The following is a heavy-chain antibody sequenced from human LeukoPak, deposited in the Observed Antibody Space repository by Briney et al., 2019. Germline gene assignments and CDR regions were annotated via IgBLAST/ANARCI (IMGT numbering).Heavy chain of an antibody. CDR3: ARRGYCGGDCSFDY. CDR1: GYTFTSYG. V-gene: IGHV1-18*01. D-gene: IGHD2-21*02. Sequence: ASVKVSCKASGYTFTSYGISGVRQAPGQGLEWMGWISVYNGNTNYAQKLQGRVTMTTDTSTSTAYMELRSLRSDDTAVYYCARRGYCGGDCSFDYWGQGTLVTVSS. J-gene: IGHJ4*02. CDR2: ISVYNGNT.